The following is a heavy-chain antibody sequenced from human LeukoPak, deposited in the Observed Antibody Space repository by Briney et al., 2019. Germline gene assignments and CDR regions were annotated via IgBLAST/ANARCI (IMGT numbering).Heavy chain of an antibody. CDR1: GFSFSDSY. CDR2: ITSSGTTT. D-gene: IGHD4/OR15-4a*01. Sequence: GGSLRLSCSASGFSFSDSYMSWFRLSPEKGLEWIAYITSSGTTTEYADSVKGRFIISRVSAKNSLYLQMNSLRPEDTAVYYCGRDPDYGDPYWGQGTLVTVSS. CDR3: GRDPDYGDPY. J-gene: IGHJ4*02. V-gene: IGHV3-11*01.